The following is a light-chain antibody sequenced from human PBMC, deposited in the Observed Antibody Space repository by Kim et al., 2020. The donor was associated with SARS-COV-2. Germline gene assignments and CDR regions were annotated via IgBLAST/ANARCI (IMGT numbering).Light chain of an antibody. J-gene: IGKJ4*01. V-gene: IGKV3-15*01. CDR2: GAS. Sequence: EIVMTQSPGTLSVSPGDTATLSCRASQSVNNKLAWYQQKPGQAPRLLIYGASTRATGIPARFSGGGSGTEFTLTISSLQSEDFAIYYCQQYNNGPPLTFGGGTKVDIK. CDR1: QSVNNK. CDR3: QQYNNGPPLT.